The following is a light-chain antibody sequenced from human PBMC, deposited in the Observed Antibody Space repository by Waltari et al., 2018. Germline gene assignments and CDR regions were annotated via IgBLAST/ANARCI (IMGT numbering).Light chain of an antibody. V-gene: IGKV1-9*01. CDR1: QGISSY. J-gene: IGKJ2*01. Sequence: IQLTQSPSSLSASVGDRVTITCRASQGISSYLAWYQQKPGKAPKLLIYARSTLLNGVPDRFSGSGSGTDFTLKISRVEAEDVGVYYCMQGTHWPYTFGQGTKLETK. CDR3: MQGTHWPYT. CDR2: ARS.